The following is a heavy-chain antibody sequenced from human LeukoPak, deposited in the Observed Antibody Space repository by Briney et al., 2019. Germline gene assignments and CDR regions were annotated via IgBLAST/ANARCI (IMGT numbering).Heavy chain of an antibody. Sequence: SVKVSCKASGGTFSSYAISWVRQAPGQGLEWMGGIIPIFGTANYAQKFQGRVTITADESTSAAYMELSSLRSEDTAVYYCARVPAAITEADIVATNWFDPWGQGTLVTVSS. D-gene: IGHD2-2*01. CDR1: GGTFSSYA. V-gene: IGHV1-69*13. CDR2: IIPIFGTA. CDR3: ARVPAAITEADIVATNWFDP. J-gene: IGHJ5*02.